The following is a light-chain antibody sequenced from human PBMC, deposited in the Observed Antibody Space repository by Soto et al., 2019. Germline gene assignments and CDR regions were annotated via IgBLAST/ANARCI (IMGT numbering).Light chain of an antibody. V-gene: IGLV1-47*01. Sequence: QSVLTQPPSASGTPGQRVTISCSGSSSNIGSNYVYWYQQLPGTAPKLLIYRNNQRPSGVPDRFSGSKSGTSASLAISGLPSEDEADYYCAAWDDSLSGHYVFGTGTKLTVL. CDR3: AAWDDSLSGHYV. CDR2: RNN. CDR1: SSNIGSNY. J-gene: IGLJ1*01.